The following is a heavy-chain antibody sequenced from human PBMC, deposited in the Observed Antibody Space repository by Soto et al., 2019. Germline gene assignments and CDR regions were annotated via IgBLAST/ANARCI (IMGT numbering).Heavy chain of an antibody. V-gene: IGHV3-23*01. CDR2: ISGSGGVT. CDR1: GFTFKNYG. D-gene: IGHD3-10*01. J-gene: IGHJ4*02. Sequence: EVELLESGGGLVQPGGSLRLSCVASGFTFKNYGMRWIRQAPGKGLEWVSGISGSGGVTYYADSVKGRFTTSRDNSKNTLYLQMNSRRAEDTAIYYCAKKRQFRSYYESAGHYDNWGQGTLVTVSS. CDR3: AKKRQFRSYYESAGHYDN.